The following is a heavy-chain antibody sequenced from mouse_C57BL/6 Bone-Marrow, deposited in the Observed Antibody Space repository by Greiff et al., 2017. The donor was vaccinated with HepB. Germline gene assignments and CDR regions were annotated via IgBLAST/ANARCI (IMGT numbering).Heavy chain of an antibody. J-gene: IGHJ1*03. Sequence: QVQLKQPGAELVKPGASVKVSCKASGYTFTSYWMHWVKQRPGQGLEWIGRIHPSDSDTNYNQKFKGKATLTVDKSSSTAYMQLSSLTSEDSAVYYCAIYGSYQYFDVWGTGTTVTVSS. CDR3: AIYGSYQYFDV. CDR1: GYTFTSYW. CDR2: IHPSDSDT. V-gene: IGHV1-74*01. D-gene: IGHD1-1*02.